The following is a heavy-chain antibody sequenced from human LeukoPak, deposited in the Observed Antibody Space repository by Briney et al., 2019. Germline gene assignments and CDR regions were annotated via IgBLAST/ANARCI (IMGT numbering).Heavy chain of an antibody. J-gene: IGHJ6*03. Sequence: SETLSLTCTVSGGSISSYYWSRIRQPPGKGLVWIGYIYYSGSTNYNTSLKSRVTISVDTSKNQFSLKLSSVTAADTAVYYCARRHGSGSYSPYYYYYYMDVWGKGTTVTVSS. D-gene: IGHD3-10*01. V-gene: IGHV4-59*08. CDR1: GGSISSYY. CDR2: IYYSGST. CDR3: ARRHGSGSYSPYYYYYYMDV.